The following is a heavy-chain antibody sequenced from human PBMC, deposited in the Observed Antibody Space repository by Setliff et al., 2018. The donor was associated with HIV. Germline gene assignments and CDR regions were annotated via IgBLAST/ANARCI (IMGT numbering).Heavy chain of an antibody. Sequence: NPSETLSLTCKVSGAPISSYYWNWIRQPPGKGLEWTGYIYNSGYTNYKPSLKSRVTISLDTSKNQFSLNLRSVTAADTAVYYCARGDGYRGNDAYYDSGMDVWGQGITVTVSS. CDR2: IYNSGYT. D-gene: IGHD5-12*01. CDR1: GAPISSYY. CDR3: ARGDGYRGNDAYYDSGMDV. V-gene: IGHV4-59*01. J-gene: IGHJ6*02.